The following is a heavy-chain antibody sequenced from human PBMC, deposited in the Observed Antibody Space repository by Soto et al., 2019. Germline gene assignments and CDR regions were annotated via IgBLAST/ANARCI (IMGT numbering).Heavy chain of an antibody. J-gene: IGHJ3*02. Sequence: SVKVSCKXSGGTFSSYAISWVRQAPGQGLEWMGGIIPIFGTANYAQKFQGRVTITADESTSTAYMELSSLRSEDTAVYYCARDRYYYDSSGYYYVSLDAFDIWGQGTMVTVSS. CDR2: IIPIFGTA. CDR3: ARDRYYYDSSGYYYVSLDAFDI. CDR1: GGTFSSYA. V-gene: IGHV1-69*13. D-gene: IGHD3-22*01.